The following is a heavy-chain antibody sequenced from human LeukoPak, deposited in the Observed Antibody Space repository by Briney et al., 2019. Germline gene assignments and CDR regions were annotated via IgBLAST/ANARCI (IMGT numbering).Heavy chain of an antibody. CDR1: GGSLKNFA. CDR2: FNHIYGTT. J-gene: IGHJ3*02. V-gene: IGHV1-69*13. Sequence: SVRVSCKASGGSLKNFAISWVRQAPGQGPEWMGGFNHIYGTTNYAQKFQGRVTITVDDSTNIAYLDLSSLRSDDTALYYCARRAEWFSWTRLDAFDIWGQGTMVTVSS. CDR3: ARRAEWFSWTRLDAFDI. D-gene: IGHD3-3*01.